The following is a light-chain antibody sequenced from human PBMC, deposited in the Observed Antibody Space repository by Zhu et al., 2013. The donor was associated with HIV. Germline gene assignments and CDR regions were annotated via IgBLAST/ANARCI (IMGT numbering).Light chain of an antibody. CDR3: QQFTTYAT. J-gene: IGKJ1*01. V-gene: IGKV1-5*03. CDR1: QSISSW. Sequence: DIQMTQSPSTLSASVGDRVTITCRASQSISSWLAWYHQKPGKAPKLLIYKASDLESGVPSRFSGSGSGTEFTLTISSLQPDDFATYYCQQFTTYATFGQGTKVEIK. CDR2: KAS.